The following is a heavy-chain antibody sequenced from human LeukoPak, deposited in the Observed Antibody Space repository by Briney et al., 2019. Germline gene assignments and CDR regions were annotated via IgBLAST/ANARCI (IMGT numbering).Heavy chain of an antibody. V-gene: IGHV1-2*02. CDR2: IHPNSGGT. CDR3: GRTSASRKTSEFDY. J-gene: IGHJ4*02. Sequence: ASVKVSCKASGYTFTSYGISWVRQAPGQGLEWMGWIHPNSGGTNYAQKFQGRVTMTRDTSISTAYMELSRLTFDDTAVYYCGRTSASRKTSEFDYWGQGTLVTVSS. CDR1: GYTFTSYG. D-gene: IGHD2-2*01.